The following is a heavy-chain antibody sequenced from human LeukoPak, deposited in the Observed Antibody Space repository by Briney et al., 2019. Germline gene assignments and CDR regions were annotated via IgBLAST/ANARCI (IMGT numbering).Heavy chain of an antibody. Sequence: GGSLRLSCAASGFTFSSFGMSWVRQAPGKGLEWVSAISGSGGSTYYADSVKGRFTISRDNSKNTLYLQMNSLRAEDTAVYYCAPRVVGSAPFDYWGQGTLVTVSS. CDR2: ISGSGGST. V-gene: IGHV3-23*01. CDR1: GFTFSSFG. CDR3: APRVVGSAPFDY. D-gene: IGHD2-15*01. J-gene: IGHJ4*02.